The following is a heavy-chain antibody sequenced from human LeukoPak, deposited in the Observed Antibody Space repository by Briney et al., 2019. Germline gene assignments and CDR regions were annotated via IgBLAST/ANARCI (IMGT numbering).Heavy chain of an antibody. J-gene: IGHJ6*03. CDR1: GFTFSTYW. CDR2: IKQDGSDK. Sequence: GGSLRLSCAASGFTFSTYWMNWVRQAPGKGLEWVANIKQDGSDKYYVDSVKGRFTISRDNAKNSLYLQMNSLRVEDTAVYYCARDHLRDYYYYMDVWGKGTTVTVSS. V-gene: IGHV3-7*01. CDR3: ARDHLRDYYYYMDV.